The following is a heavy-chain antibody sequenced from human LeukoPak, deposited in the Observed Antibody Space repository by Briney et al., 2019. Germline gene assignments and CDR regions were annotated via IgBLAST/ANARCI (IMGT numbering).Heavy chain of an antibody. CDR1: GGSFSGYY. J-gene: IGHJ4*02. CDR3: ARVRGVRAARQFDY. V-gene: IGHV4-34*01. Sequence: PSETLSLTCAVYGGSFSGYYWSWIRQPPGQGLEWIGEINHSGSTNYNPSLKSRVTISVDTSKNQFSLKLSSVTAADTAVYYCARVRGVRAARQFDYWGQGTLVTVSS. CDR2: INHSGST. D-gene: IGHD6-6*01.